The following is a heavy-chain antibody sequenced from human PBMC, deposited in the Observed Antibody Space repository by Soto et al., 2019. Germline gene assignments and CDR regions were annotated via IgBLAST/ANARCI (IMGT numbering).Heavy chain of an antibody. V-gene: IGHV4-61*01. D-gene: IGHD2-21*02. Sequence: SETLSLTCPVSGGSVSSGSFYWSWIRQPPGKGLEWIGYIYYSGSTNYNPSLKSRVTISVDTSKNQFSLKLSSVTAADTAVYYCARFVVVTAILNYWGQGTLVTVSS. CDR3: ARFVVVTAILNY. J-gene: IGHJ4*02. CDR1: GGSVSSGSFY. CDR2: IYYSGST.